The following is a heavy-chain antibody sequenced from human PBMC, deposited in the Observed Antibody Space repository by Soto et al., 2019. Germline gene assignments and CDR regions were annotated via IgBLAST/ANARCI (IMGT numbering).Heavy chain of an antibody. CDR2: VYADGAT. D-gene: IGHD3-10*01. CDR3: AGAGGGLDY. J-gene: IGHJ4*02. CDR1: GFTVSNYH. Sequence: EVQLVESGGGLVQPGESLRLSCAASGFTVSNYHMTWVRQAPGKGLEWVSAVYADGATSHADSVKDRFTVSKDNPRNRLNLELCGLRAEGAGVFYCAGAGGGLDYWGQGTLVTVSS. V-gene: IGHV3-66*01.